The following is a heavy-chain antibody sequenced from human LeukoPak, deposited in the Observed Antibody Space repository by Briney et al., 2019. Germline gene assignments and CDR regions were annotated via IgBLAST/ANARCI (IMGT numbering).Heavy chain of an antibody. V-gene: IGHV4-39*01. J-gene: IGHJ5*02. D-gene: IGHD3-10*01. CDR2: IYYTGST. CDR1: GGSVTSGGFY. Sequence: SETLSLTCSVSGGSVTSGGFYWGWLRQPPGKGPEWIATIYYTGSTYYNPSLNSRVTVSIDTSKNQFSLRLTSVTATDTAVYHCARHGGSGSLSRPFDPWGQGTLVTVSS. CDR3: ARHGGSGSLSRPFDP.